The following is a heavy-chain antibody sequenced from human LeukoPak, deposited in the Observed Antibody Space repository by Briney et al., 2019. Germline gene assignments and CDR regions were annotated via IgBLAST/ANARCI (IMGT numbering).Heavy chain of an antibody. CDR3: AKPPDIDSWAIND. D-gene: IGHD2-15*01. J-gene: IGHJ3*01. V-gene: IGHV3-30*18. CDR2: ISYDGRNK. CDR1: EFTFNNHD. Sequence: GRSERLSCAASEFTFNNHDMHWVRQAPGKGLEWVAAISYDGRNKYYADSVKGRFTISRDNSKNTLNLQMNSLRTEDTAVFYCAKPPDIDSWAINDWGQGRMVTVSS.